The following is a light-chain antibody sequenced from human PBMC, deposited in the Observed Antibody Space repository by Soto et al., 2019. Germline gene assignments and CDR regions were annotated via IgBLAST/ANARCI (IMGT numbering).Light chain of an antibody. CDR1: QDISTY. J-gene: IGKJ5*01. CDR2: AAS. Sequence: DIQMTQSPSSLSASVGARITITCRASQDISTYLAWYQQKPGKVPKLLIYAASTLQSGVPSRFSGSGSGTDFNLTISSLQPEDVATYFCQKYNSALTFGQGTLLEIK. CDR3: QKYNSALT. V-gene: IGKV1-27*01.